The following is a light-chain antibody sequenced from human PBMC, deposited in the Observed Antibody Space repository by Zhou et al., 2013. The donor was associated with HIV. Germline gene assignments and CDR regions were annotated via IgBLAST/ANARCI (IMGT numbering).Light chain of an antibody. CDR2: AAS. CDR1: QDIISY. J-gene: IGKJ4*01. V-gene: IGKV1-9*01. CDR3: QQANSFPPV. Sequence: DIQLTQSPSFLSASVGDRVTITCRASQDIISYLAWYQQKPGKAPKLLIYAASSLQSGVPSRFSGSGSGTDFTLTISSLQPEDFATYYCQQANSFPPVFGGGTKVEIK.